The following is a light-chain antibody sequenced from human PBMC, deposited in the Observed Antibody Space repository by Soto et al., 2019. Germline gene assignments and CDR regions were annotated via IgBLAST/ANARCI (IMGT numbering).Light chain of an antibody. CDR3: QQYGDSPLT. CDR1: QNVYINS. J-gene: IGKJ3*01. V-gene: IGKV3-20*01. CDR2: GAS. Sequence: EVVLTQSPGPLSLSPGEIATLSCRASQNVYINSLAWYQQKPGQPPRLLIYGASTRAAAIPDRFSGSGSGADFALSIDGLEPEDFAISYCQQYGDSPLTSGPGT.